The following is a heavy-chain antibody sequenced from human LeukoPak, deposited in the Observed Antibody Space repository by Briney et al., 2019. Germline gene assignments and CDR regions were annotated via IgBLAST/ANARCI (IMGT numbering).Heavy chain of an antibody. V-gene: IGHV3-43*02. J-gene: IGHJ5*02. CDR1: GFTFDRFS. CDR2: IAGDAGAK. Sequence: GESLRLSCTAAGFTFDRFSMHWVRQAPGKGLQWVALIAGDAGAKYYADSVRGRFTISRDNSKSSLYLQLNRVTTEDTAFYFCARGSYDSSGPNWFDPWGQGTLVTVSS. D-gene: IGHD3-22*01. CDR3: ARGSYDSSGPNWFDP.